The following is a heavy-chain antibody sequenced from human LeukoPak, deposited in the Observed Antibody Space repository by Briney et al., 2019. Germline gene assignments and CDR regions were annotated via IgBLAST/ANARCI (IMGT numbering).Heavy chain of an antibody. CDR3: ARVGWTDAFDI. CDR2: IYYSGST. CDR1: GGSISSYY. J-gene: IGHJ3*02. V-gene: IGHV4-59*01. D-gene: IGHD6-19*01. Sequence: PSETLSLTCTVSGGSISSYYWSWIRQPPGKGPEWIGYIYYSGSTSYNPSLKSRVTISVDTSKNQFSLKLSSVTAADTAVYYCARVGWTDAFDIWGQGTMVTVSS.